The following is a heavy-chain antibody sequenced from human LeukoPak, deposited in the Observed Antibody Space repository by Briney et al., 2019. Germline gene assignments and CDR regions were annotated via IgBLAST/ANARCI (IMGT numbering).Heavy chain of an antibody. CDR2: IYYSGST. V-gene: IGHV4-59*01. D-gene: IGHD5-18*01. CDR3: ARENTAMAGGAFDI. J-gene: IGHJ3*02. Sequence: PSETLSLTCTVSGGSISSYYWSWIRQPPGEGLEWIGYIYYSGSTNYNPSLKSRVTISVDTSKNQFSLKLSSVTAADTAVYYCARENTAMAGGAFDIWGQGTMVTVSS. CDR1: GGSISSYY.